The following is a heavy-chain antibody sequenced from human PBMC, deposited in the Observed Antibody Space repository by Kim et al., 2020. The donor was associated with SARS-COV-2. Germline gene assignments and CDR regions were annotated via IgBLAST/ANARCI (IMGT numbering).Heavy chain of an antibody. CDR3: ARGGSGWLENPFDY. V-gene: IGHV4-39*07. Sequence: SETLSLTCTVSGGSISSSSYYWGWIRQPPGKGLEWIGSIYYSGSTYYNPSLKSRVTISVDTSKNQFSLKLSSVTAADTAVYYCARGGSGWLENPFDYWG. CDR2: IYYSGST. J-gene: IGHJ4*01. D-gene: IGHD6-19*01. CDR1: GGSISSSSYY.